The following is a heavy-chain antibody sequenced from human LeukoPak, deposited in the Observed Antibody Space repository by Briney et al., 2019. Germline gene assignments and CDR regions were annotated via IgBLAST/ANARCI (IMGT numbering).Heavy chain of an antibody. Sequence: SETLSLTCTVSGGSINSYFWSWVRQPPGKGLEWIGYIYHSGITSYNPSPKSRVAISVAATTTRFSLMLSSVTAADTAVYYCARQVLCLYYYYMDIWAKGTTVTVS. J-gene: IGHJ6*03. CDR3: ARQVLCLYYYYMDI. V-gene: IGHV4-59*04. CDR2: IYHSGIT. CDR1: GGSINSYF. D-gene: IGHD5/OR15-5a*01.